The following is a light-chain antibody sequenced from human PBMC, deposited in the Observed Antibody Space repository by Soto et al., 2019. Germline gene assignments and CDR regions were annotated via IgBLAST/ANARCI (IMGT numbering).Light chain of an antibody. CDR3: MQALQTPFT. J-gene: IGKJ5*01. V-gene: IGKV2-28*01. Sequence: IVMTQSPLSLPVTPGEPASISCRSSQSLLHSNGYNYLDWYLQKPGQSPQLLIYLGSNRASGVPDRFSGSGSGTDFTLKISRVEAEDVGVYYCMQALQTPFTFGQGTRLEN. CDR1: QSLLHSNGYNY. CDR2: LGS.